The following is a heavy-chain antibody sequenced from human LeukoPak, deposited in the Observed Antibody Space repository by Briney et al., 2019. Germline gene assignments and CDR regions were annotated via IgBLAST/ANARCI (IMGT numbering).Heavy chain of an antibody. CDR1: GYTFTSYD. Sequence: GASVKVSCKASGYTFTSYDINWVRQATGQGLEWMGWMNPNSGNTGYAQKFQGRVTMTRSTSISTAYMELSSLRSEDTAVYYCARSGRCSSTSCYLGNYYYYMDVWGKGTTVTVSS. CDR3: ARSGRCSSTSCYLGNYYYYMDV. D-gene: IGHD2-2*01. J-gene: IGHJ6*03. CDR2: MNPNSGNT. V-gene: IGHV1-8*01.